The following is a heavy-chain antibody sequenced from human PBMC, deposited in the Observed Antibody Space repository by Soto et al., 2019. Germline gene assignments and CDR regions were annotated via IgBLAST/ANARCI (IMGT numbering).Heavy chain of an antibody. J-gene: IGHJ3*02. Sequence: ASVKVSCKASGSTFTGYYMHWVRQAPGQGLEWMGWINPNNGGTKYAQNFQGSVTMTRDTSISTAYMELSRLRSDDTAVYYCARDSGVYEAFDIWGQWTMVTVSS. V-gene: IGHV1-2*02. CDR3: ARDSGVYEAFDI. CDR2: INPNNGGT. CDR1: GSTFTGYY. D-gene: IGHD4-17*01.